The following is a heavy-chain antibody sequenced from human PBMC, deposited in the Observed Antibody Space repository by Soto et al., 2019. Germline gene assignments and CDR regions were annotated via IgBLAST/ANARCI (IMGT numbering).Heavy chain of an antibody. D-gene: IGHD6-6*01. V-gene: IGHV3-21*01. CDR2: ISSSSIYI. Sequence: GGSLRLSCAASGFTFSSYNMNWVRQAPGKGLEWVSSISSSSIYIYYADSVKGRFTVSRDNAKNSLYLQMNSLRAEDTAVYYCARSTFSSSSPIDSWGQGTLVTVSS. CDR1: GFTFSSYN. J-gene: IGHJ4*02. CDR3: ARSTFSSSSPIDS.